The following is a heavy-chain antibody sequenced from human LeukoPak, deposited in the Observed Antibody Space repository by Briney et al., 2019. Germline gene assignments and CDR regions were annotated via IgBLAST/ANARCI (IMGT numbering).Heavy chain of an antibody. CDR2: ISWNSGSI. Sequence: GGSLRLSCAASGFTFDDYAMHWVRQAPGKGLEWVSGISWNSGSIGYADSVKGRFTISRDNAKNSLYLQMNSLRAEDTALYYCAKAPTPSIAAAGGFDYWGQGTLVTVS. CDR1: GFTFDDYA. V-gene: IGHV3-9*01. J-gene: IGHJ4*02. CDR3: AKAPTPSIAAAGGFDY. D-gene: IGHD6-13*01.